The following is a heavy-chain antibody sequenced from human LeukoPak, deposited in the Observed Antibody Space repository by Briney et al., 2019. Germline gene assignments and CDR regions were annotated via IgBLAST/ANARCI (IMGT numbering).Heavy chain of an antibody. CDR3: ARHDYGDYAYFDY. CDR1: GGSISSYY. V-gene: IGHV4-59*08. Sequence: PSETLSLTCTVSGGSISSYYWSWIRQPPGKGLEWIGYIYYSGSTNYNPSLKSRVTISVDTSKNQFSLKLSSVTAADTAVYYCARHDYGDYAYFDYWGQGTLVTVSS. J-gene: IGHJ4*02. D-gene: IGHD4-17*01. CDR2: IYYSGST.